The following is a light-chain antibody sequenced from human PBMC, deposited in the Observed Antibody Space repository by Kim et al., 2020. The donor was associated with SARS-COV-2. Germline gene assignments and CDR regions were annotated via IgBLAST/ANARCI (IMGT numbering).Light chain of an antibody. CDR3: AAWDGSLNGYV. CDR2: SNT. V-gene: IGLV1-44*01. CDR1: RPNTESSI. Sequence: GESGTISWSRCRPNTESSILNCCQQLPGPAPKLLFYSNTSRPSGVLDRFYGAKAVTSVSLAVDGLRSEDDADYYCAAWDGSLNGYVLGTGTKGTVL. J-gene: IGLJ1*01.